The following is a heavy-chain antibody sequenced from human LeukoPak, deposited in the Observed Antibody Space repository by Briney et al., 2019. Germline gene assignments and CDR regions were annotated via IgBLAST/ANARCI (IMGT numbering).Heavy chain of an antibody. CDR2: IKQDGSEK. J-gene: IGHJ4*02. V-gene: IGHV3-7*01. CDR3: AGLLYREYYFDY. CDR1: GITFSSYW. D-gene: IGHD1-26*01. Sequence: GGSLRLSCAASGITFSSYWMSWVRQAPGKGLEWVANIKQDGSEKYYVDSVKGRFTISRDNAKNSLYLQMNSLRAEDTAVYYCAGLLYREYYFDYWGQGTLVTVSS.